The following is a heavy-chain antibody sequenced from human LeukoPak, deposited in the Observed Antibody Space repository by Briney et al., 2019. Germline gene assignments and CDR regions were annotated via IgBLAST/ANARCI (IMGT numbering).Heavy chain of an antibody. V-gene: IGHV1-69*13. D-gene: IGHD1-1*01. Sequence: SVKVSCKASGYTFTSYYMHWVRQAPGQGLEWMGGIIPIFGTANYAQKFQGRVTITADESTSTAYMELSSLRSEDTAVYYCARGLESDAFDIWGQGTMVTVSS. J-gene: IGHJ3*02. CDR2: IIPIFGTA. CDR1: GYTFTSYY. CDR3: ARGLESDAFDI.